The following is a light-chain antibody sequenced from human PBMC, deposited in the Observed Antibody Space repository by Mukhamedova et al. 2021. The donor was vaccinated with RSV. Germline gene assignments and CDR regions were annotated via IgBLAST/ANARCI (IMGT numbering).Light chain of an antibody. CDR3: QQSFSVPLT. CDR2: AAS. Sequence: WYQRRVHGRPPQLLIYAASILQSGVPSRFSGRGSGTDFTLTISNLQPVDFASYYCQQSFSVPLTFGGGTTVGLK. V-gene: IGKV1-39*01. J-gene: IGKJ4*01.